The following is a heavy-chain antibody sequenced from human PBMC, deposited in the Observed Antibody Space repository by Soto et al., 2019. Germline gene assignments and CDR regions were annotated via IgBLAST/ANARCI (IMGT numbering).Heavy chain of an antibody. CDR1: GFTFSSYV. Sequence: EEQLLESGGGLVQPGGSLRLSCAASGFTFSSYVMSWVRQAPGKGLEWVSAISGSAGSTYYADSVKGRFTISRDNSKNTLYLQMNSLRAEDTAVYYCAKDFLIVVAGTYFDYWGQGTLVTVSS. J-gene: IGHJ4*02. CDR2: ISGSAGST. CDR3: AKDFLIVVAGTYFDY. D-gene: IGHD6-19*01. V-gene: IGHV3-23*01.